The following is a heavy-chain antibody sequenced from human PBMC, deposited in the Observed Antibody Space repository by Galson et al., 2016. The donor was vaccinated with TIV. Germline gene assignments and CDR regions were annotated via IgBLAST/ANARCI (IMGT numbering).Heavy chain of an antibody. J-gene: IGHJ6*02. CDR1: GFTFSTYV. Sequence: SLRLSCAASGFTFSTYVMHWVRQAPGKGLEWVAFVRYDGSHKNYADSVKGQFTISRDNSKYTLYLQMNSLRAEDTAVYYCAKGMAIFGVIPPWGGMDVWGQGTTVTVSS. CDR3: AKGMAIFGVIPPWGGMDV. V-gene: IGHV3-30*02. D-gene: IGHD3-3*01. CDR2: VRYDGSHK.